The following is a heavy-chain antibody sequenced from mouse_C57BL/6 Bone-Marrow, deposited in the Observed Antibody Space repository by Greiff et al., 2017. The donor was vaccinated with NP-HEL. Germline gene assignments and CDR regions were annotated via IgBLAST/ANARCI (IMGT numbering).Heavy chain of an antibody. J-gene: IGHJ3*01. CDR2: IHPTSGST. CDR3: ASQIYYDYPAWFAY. V-gene: IGHV1-64*01. CDR1: GYTFTSYW. Sequence: QVQLKQPGAELVKPGASVKLSCKASGYTFTSYWMHWVKQRPGQGLEWIGMIHPTSGSTNYNEKFKSKATLTVDKSSSTAYMQLSSLTSEDSAVYYCASQIYYDYPAWFAYWGQGTLVTVSA. D-gene: IGHD2-4*01.